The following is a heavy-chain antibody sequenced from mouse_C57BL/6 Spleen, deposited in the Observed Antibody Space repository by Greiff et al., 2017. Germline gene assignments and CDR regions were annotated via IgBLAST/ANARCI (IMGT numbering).Heavy chain of an antibody. J-gene: IGHJ2*01. Sequence: EVQLQQSGPELVKPGASVKISCKASGYSFTDYNMNWVKQSTGKGLEWIGVIYPNYGTTSYNQKFKGKATLTVDQSSSTAYMQLNSQTSEDSAVYSGANSGYGNYGEYWGQGTTLTVSS. CDR1: GYSFTDYN. CDR2: IYPNYGTT. D-gene: IGHD2-10*02. V-gene: IGHV1-39*01. CDR3: ANSGYGNYGEY.